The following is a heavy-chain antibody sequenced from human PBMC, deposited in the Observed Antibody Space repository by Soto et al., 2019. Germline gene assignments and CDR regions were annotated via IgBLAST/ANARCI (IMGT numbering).Heavy chain of an antibody. CDR2: FDPEDSKM. CDR1: GYSLSEFS. V-gene: IGHV1-24*01. D-gene: IGHD1-1*01. J-gene: IGHJ6*02. CDR3: VRVRRQGATWYNSYCMDV. Sequence: GPVKVSCKVTGYSLSEFSMHWVRQAPGKGLEWMGGFDPEDSKMTPAQKFQGRLTLTDDTSAETAYMELRSLRSEDTAVYYCVRVRRQGATWYNSYCMDVWG.